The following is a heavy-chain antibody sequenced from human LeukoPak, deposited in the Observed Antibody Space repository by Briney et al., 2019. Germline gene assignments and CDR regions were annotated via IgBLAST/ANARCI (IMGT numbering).Heavy chain of an antibody. CDR2: ISGSGGST. Sequence: PGGSLRLSCAASGFTFSSYAMSWVRQAPGKGLEWVSGISGSGGSTYYADSVKGRFTISRDNAKNSLYLQMNSLRAEDTAVYYCARDIALTGYPDYFDYWGQGTLVTVSS. V-gene: IGHV3-23*01. J-gene: IGHJ4*02. CDR3: ARDIALTGYPDYFDY. CDR1: GFTFSSYA. D-gene: IGHD3-9*01.